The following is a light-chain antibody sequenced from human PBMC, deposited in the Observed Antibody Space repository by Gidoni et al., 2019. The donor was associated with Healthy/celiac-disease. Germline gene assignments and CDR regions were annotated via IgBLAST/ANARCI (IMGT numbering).Light chain of an antibody. J-gene: IGKJ2*01. Sequence: IVMTQSPATLSVSPGERATLSCRASQSVSSNLAWYQQKPGQAPRLLIYGASTRATGIPARFSGSGSGTEFTLTISSLQSEDFAVYYCQQYNNWPPRYTFXQXTKLEIK. V-gene: IGKV3-15*01. CDR3: QQYNNWPPRYT. CDR2: GAS. CDR1: QSVSSN.